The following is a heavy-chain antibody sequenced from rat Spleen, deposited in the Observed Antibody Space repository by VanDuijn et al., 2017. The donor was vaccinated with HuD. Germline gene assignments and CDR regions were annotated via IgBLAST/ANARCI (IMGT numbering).Heavy chain of an antibody. J-gene: IGHJ2*01. V-gene: IGHV5-22*01. CDR3: ARHSPIIRGTRYFDY. CDR1: GFTFSDYY. CDR2: ISYEGSIT. D-gene: IGHD4-3*01. Sequence: EVQLVESGGGLVQPGRSLKLSCAASGFTFSDYYMAWVRQAPKKGLEWVASISYEGSITYYGDSVKGRFTMSRDNAKSTLYLQMDSLRSEDTATYYCARHSPIIRGTRYFDYWGQGVMVTVSS.